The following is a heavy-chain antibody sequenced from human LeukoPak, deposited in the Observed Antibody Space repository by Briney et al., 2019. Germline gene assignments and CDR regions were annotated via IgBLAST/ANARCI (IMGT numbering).Heavy chain of an antibody. D-gene: IGHD3-10*01. Sequence: PSETLSLTCTVSGGSISSYYWSWIRQPPGKGLEWIGEINHSGSTNYNPSLKSRVTISVDTSKNQFSLKLSSVTAADTAVYYCARDPRRITSFDYWGQGTLVTVSS. CDR3: ARDPRRITSFDY. J-gene: IGHJ4*02. CDR1: GGSISSYY. V-gene: IGHV4-34*01. CDR2: INHSGST.